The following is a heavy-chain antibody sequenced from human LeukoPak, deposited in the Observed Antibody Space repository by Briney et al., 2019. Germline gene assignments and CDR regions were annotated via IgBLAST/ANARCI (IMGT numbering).Heavy chain of an antibody. CDR2: ISAYNGNT. D-gene: IGHD3-22*01. V-gene: IGHV1-18*01. Sequence: ASVTVSCTASGYTFTSYGISWVRQAPGQGLEWMGWISAYNGNTNYAQKLQGRVTMTTDTSTSTAYMELRSLRSDDTAVYYCARGENLGGYYDSSGLYYFDYWGQGTLVTVSS. J-gene: IGHJ4*02. CDR3: ARGENLGGYYDSSGLYYFDY. CDR1: GYTFTSYG.